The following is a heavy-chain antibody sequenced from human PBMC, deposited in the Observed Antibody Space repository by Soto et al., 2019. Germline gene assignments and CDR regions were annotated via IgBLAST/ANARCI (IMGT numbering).Heavy chain of an antibody. J-gene: IGHJ6*02. CDR2: ISWNSGSI. D-gene: IGHD3-16*01. CDR1: GFTFDDYA. V-gene: IGHV3-9*01. CDR3: AKDSIRGGWGGMDV. Sequence: GGSLRLSCAASGFTFDDYAMHWVRQAPGKGLEWVAGISWNSGSIGYADSVKGRFTISRDNAKNSLYLQMNSLRAEGTALYYWAKDSIRGGWGGMDVWGQGTTVTVSS.